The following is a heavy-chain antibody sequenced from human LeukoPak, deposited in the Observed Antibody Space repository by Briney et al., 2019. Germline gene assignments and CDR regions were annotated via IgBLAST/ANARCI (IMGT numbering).Heavy chain of an antibody. J-gene: IGHJ4*02. D-gene: IGHD4-23*01. V-gene: IGHV1-18*01. CDR1: GYTFTSYG. CDR3: AREADDYGGNPPSY. Sequence: ASVKVSCKASGYTFTSYGISWVRQAPGQGLEWMGWISAYNGNTNYAQKLQGRVTMTTDTSTSTAYMELRSLRSDDTAVYYCAREADDYGGNPPSYWGQGTLVTVSS. CDR2: ISAYNGNT.